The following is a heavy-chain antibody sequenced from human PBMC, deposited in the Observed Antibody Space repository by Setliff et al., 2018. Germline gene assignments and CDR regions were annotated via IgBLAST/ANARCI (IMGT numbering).Heavy chain of an antibody. CDR3: ARHRGYSSPSLEYYYYGLNV. J-gene: IGHJ6*02. V-gene: IGHV4-38-2*02. CDR1: GYSISSGYY. D-gene: IGHD3-22*01. Sequence: PSETLSLTCTVSGYSISSGYYWGWVRQPPGKGLEWLGTLSDSGSTYYNPSFKGQVTISEHSSQTQFFLELSSVTAADTAVYYCARHRGYSSPSLEYYYYGLNVWGQGTTVTVSS. CDR2: LSDSGST.